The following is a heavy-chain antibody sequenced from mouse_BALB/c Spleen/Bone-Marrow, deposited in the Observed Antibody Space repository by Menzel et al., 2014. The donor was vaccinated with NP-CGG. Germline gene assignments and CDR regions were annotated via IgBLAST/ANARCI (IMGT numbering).Heavy chain of an antibody. CDR2: ISNGGGTT. CDR1: GFTFSSYT. J-gene: IGHJ1*01. CDR3: ARQGLRRDWYFDV. V-gene: IGHV5-12-2*01. D-gene: IGHD2-2*01. Sequence: EVKLVESGGGLVQPGGSLKLSCVVSGFTFSSYTMSWVRQTPEKRLEWVAYISNGGGTTYYPDTVKGRFTISRDNAKNDPYLQMSSLKSEDTAMYYCARQGLRRDWYFDVGGAGTTVTVSS.